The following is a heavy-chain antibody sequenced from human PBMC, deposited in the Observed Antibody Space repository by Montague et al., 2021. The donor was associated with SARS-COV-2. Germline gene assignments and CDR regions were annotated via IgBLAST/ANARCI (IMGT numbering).Heavy chain of an antibody. J-gene: IGHJ4*02. V-gene: IGHV4-39*01. CDR2: ISNGGRT. CDR1: GGSFDSDNFF. D-gene: IGHD2-8*01. Sequence: SETLSLTCRVSGGSFDSDNFFWGWIRQPPGKRLEWIGVISNGGRTFDNPSLKSRVTISVHTSRNQLSLNVKSVTAADTAVYYCARHRRYGVVTYYPDFWGQGILGTVSS. CDR3: ARHRRYGVVTYYPDF.